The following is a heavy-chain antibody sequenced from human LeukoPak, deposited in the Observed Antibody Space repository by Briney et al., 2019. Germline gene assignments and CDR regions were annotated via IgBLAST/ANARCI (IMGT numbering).Heavy chain of an antibody. CDR2: ISSSGGST. J-gene: IGHJ4*02. CDR1: GFTFSSYV. V-gene: IGHV3-64*01. CDR3: ARGQADFDS. Sequence: AGGSLRLSCAASGFTFSSYVMYWVRQSPGKGLEYVSSISSSGGSTYYANSVKGRFTISRDNAKNSLYLQMNSLRAEDTAVYYCARGQADFDSWGQGTLVTVSS.